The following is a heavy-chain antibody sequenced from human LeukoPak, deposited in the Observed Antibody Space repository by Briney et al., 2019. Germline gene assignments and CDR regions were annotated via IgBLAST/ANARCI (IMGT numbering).Heavy chain of an antibody. Sequence: ASVKVSCKASGGTFSSYAISWVRQAPGQGLEWMGGIIPIFGTANYAQKFQGRVTITADESTSTAYMELSSLRSEDTAVYCCATPRTHCSGGSCYLDYYYYGMDVWGQGTTVTVSS. CDR1: GGTFSSYA. CDR2: IIPIFGTA. CDR3: ATPRTHCSGGSCYLDYYYYGMDV. D-gene: IGHD2-15*01. J-gene: IGHJ6*02. V-gene: IGHV1-69*13.